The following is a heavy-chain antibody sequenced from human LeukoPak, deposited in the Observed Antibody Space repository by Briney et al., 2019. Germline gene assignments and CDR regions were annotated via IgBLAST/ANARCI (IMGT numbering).Heavy chain of an antibody. CDR2: ISGDGTRT. V-gene: IGHV3-23*01. Sequence: PGGSLRLSCAASGFSFSSYAMTWARQAPVKGLEWVSAISGDGTRTYYADSVKGRFTISRDNSKNTLYLEMSSLRVEDTAIYYCAKWPEGAMDYFDYWGQGTLATVSS. J-gene: IGHJ4*02. CDR3: AKWPEGAMDYFDY. D-gene: IGHD3-16*01. CDR1: GFSFSSYA.